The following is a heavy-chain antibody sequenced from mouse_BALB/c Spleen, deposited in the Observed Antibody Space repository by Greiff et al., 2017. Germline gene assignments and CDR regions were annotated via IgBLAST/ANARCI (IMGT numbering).Heavy chain of an antibody. V-gene: IGHV5-17*02. CDR2: ISSGSSTI. D-gene: IGHD3-3*01. J-gene: IGHJ1*01. CDR3: ARSGLGDWYFDV. Sequence: DVMLVESGGGLVQPGGSRKLSCAASGFTFSSFRMHWVRQAPEKGLEWVAYISSGSSTIYYADTVKGRFTISRDNPKNTLFLQMTSLRSEDTAMYYCARSGLGDWYFDVWGAGTTVTVSS. CDR1: GFTFSSFR.